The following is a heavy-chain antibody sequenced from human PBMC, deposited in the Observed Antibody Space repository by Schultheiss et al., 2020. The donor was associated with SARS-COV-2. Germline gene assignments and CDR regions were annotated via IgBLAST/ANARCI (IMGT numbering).Heavy chain of an antibody. CDR3: ARIGIQLWPMDY. CDR2: ISWNSGSI. V-gene: IGHV3-9*01. J-gene: IGHJ4*02. Sequence: GGSLRLSCAASGFTFDDYAMHWVRQAPGKGLEWVSGISWNSGSIGYADSVKGRFTISRDNAKNSLYLQMNSLRAEDTALYYCARIGIQLWPMDYWGQGTLVTVSS. CDR1: GFTFDDYA. D-gene: IGHD5-18*01.